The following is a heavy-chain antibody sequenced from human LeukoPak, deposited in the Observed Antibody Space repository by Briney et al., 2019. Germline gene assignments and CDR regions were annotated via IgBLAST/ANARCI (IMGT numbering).Heavy chain of an antibody. CDR1: GGSISSYY. V-gene: IGHV4-59*01. CDR2: IYYSGSA. D-gene: IGHD5-24*01. J-gene: IGHJ4*02. CDR3: ARDGYNSYFDY. Sequence: SETLSLTCTVSGGSISSYYWNWIRQPPGKGLEWIGYIYYSGSANYNPSLKSRVTISVDTSKNQFSLKLSSVTAADTAVYYCARDGYNSYFDYWGQGTLVTVSS.